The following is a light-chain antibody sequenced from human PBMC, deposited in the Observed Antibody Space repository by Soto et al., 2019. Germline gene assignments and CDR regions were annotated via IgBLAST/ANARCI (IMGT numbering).Light chain of an antibody. V-gene: IGKV1-12*01. CDR2: AAS. Sequence: DIQMTQSPSSVSASVGDRVTITCRASQGISSWLAWSQQKPGKAPKLLIYAASSLQSGVPSRFSCSGSGTDFTLTISSLPTEDFAAYYCPQDNSFPLTCGGGTKVEIK. CDR3: PQDNSFPLT. CDR1: QGISSW. J-gene: IGKJ4*01.